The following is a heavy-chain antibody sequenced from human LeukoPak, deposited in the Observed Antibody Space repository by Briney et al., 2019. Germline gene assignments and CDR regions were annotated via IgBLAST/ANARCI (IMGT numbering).Heavy chain of an antibody. J-gene: IGHJ4*02. CDR2: INTNTGNP. Sequence: ASVKVSCKASGGTFSSYAISWVRQAPGQGLEWMGWINTNTGNPTYAQGFTGRFVFSLDTSVSTAYLQISSLKAEDTAVYYCARGDSSSWLIPTDYWGQGTLVTVSS. CDR1: GGTFSSYA. CDR3: ARGDSSSWLIPTDY. V-gene: IGHV7-4-1*02. D-gene: IGHD6-13*01.